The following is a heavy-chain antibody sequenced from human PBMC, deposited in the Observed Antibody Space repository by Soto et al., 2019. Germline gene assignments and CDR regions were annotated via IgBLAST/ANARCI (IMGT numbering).Heavy chain of an antibody. CDR1: VGSVSSVNYY. D-gene: IGHD4-4*01. Sequence: QVQLQESGPGLVKPSQTLSLTCTVSVGSVSSVNYYWSWIRQPPGKGLEWIAYIYYSGSAYYNPSLIGPLGFPLDSLAHSLAMRLPCPSVGYTAMSYWARSEYSKYGVDSWVQGTLVTFSS. J-gene: IGHJ4*02. CDR2: IYYSGSA. V-gene: IGHV4-30-4*01. CDR3: ARSEYSKYGVDS.